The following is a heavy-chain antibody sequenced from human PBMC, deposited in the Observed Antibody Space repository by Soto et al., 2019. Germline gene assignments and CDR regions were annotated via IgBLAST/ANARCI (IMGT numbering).Heavy chain of an antibody. J-gene: IGHJ4*02. D-gene: IGHD5-18*01. Sequence: VKVSCKASGGTFSSYAISWVRQAPGQGLEWMGGIIPIFGTANYAQKFQGRVTITADESTSTAYMELSSLRSEDTAVYYCARGPPAMGTLAHYWGQGTLVTVSS. CDR3: ARGPPAMGTLAHY. CDR2: IIPIFGTA. V-gene: IGHV1-69*01. CDR1: GGTFSSYA.